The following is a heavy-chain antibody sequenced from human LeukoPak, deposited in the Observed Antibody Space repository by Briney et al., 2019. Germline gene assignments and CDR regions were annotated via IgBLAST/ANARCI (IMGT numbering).Heavy chain of an antibody. Sequence: SETLSLTCTVSGGSISTISSSTYYWGWIRQAPGKGLEWIGSLFYGENSHYNPSLKSRATLSVDTSNNQFSLKPTSVTAADAAVYFCARQLPTAAADTRGYFDYWGQGTVVTVSS. CDR2: LFYGENS. J-gene: IGHJ4*02. V-gene: IGHV4-39*01. D-gene: IGHD6-25*01. CDR1: GGSISTISSSTYY. CDR3: ARQLPTAAADTRGYFDY.